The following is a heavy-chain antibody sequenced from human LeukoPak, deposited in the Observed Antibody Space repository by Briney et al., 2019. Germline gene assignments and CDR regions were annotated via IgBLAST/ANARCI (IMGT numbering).Heavy chain of an antibody. D-gene: IGHD3-10*01. V-gene: IGHV3-20*04. J-gene: IGHJ3*02. CDR2: INCNGGST. CDR1: GFTFDDYG. Sequence: GGSLRLSCAASGFTFDDYGMSWVRQAPGKGLEWVSGINCNGGSTGYADSVKGRFTISRDNAKNTLYLQVSSLRAEDTAWYYCARGQNYYGSGSQTFDIWGQGTMVTVSS. CDR3: ARGQNYYGSGSQTFDI.